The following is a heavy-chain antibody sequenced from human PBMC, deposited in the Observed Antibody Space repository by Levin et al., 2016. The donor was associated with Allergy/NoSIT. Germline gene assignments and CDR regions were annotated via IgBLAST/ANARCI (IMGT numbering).Heavy chain of an antibody. CDR3: ARWGYSYGYLYYYYYGMDV. CDR1: GYTFTGYY. J-gene: IGHJ6*02. D-gene: IGHD5-18*01. V-gene: IGHV1-8*02. CDR2: INPNSGNT. Sequence: ASVKVSCKASGYTFTGYYMHWVRQAPGQGLEWMGWINPNSGNTGYAQKFQGRVTMTRNTSISTAYMELSSLRSEDTAVYYCARWGYSYGYLYYYYYGMDVWGQGTTVTVSS.